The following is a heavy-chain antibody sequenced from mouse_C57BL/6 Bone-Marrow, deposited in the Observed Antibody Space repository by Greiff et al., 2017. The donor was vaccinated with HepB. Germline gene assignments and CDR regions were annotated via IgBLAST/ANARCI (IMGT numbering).Heavy chain of an antibody. CDR3: ARKTIGKSYWYFDV. V-gene: IGHV1-69*01. Sequence: QVQLKQPGAELVMPGASVKLSCKASGYTFTSYWMHWVKQRPGQGLEWIGEIDPSDSYTNYNQKFKGKSTLTVDKSSSTAYMQLSSLTSEDSAVYYCARKTIGKSYWYFDVWGTGTTVTVSS. CDR2: IDPSDSYT. J-gene: IGHJ1*03. D-gene: IGHD4-1*02. CDR1: GYTFTSYW.